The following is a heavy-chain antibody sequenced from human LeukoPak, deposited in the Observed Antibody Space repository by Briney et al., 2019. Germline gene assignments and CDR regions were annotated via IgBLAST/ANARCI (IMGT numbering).Heavy chain of an antibody. V-gene: IGHV4-4*02. CDR3: SRESGPFSPFGF. J-gene: IGHJ4*02. D-gene: IGHD1-26*01. CDR2: ISLRGLT. Sequence: SGTLSLTCGVSGGSVSGTNWWSWVRQPPGQGLEWIGEISLRGLTNYNPSLRSRLTMSLDESKNQVSLNLTSVTAADTAVYYCSRESGPFSPFGFWGQGTLVSVHS. CDR1: GGSVSGTNW.